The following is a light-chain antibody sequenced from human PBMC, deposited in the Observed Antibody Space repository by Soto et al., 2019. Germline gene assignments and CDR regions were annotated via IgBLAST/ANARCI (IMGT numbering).Light chain of an antibody. J-gene: IGLJ2*01. CDR1: NSDIGGYNY. CDR3: CSYAGTYTFLVI. V-gene: IGLV2-14*01. CDR2: EVS. Sequence: QSALTQPASVSGSPGQSVTISCTGSNSDIGGYNYVSWYQQHPGKAPKLMIYEVSNRPSGVSSRFSGSKSGNTASLTISGLRTEDEADYYCCSYAGTYTFLVIFGGGTKLTVL.